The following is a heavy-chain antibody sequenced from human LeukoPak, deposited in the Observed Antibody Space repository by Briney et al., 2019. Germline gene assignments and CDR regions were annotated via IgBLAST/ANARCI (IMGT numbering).Heavy chain of an antibody. J-gene: IGHJ4*02. V-gene: IGHV3-53*01. D-gene: IGHD6-6*01. CDR1: GFTVSSNY. CDR2: IYSGGST. CDR3: AKDKEYSSSFDY. Sequence: PGGSLRLSCAASGFTVSSNYMSWVRQAPGKGLDWVSMIYSGGSTNYADSVKGRFTISRDNSKNTLYLQMNSLRAEDTAVYYCAKDKEYSSSFDYWGQGTLVTVSS.